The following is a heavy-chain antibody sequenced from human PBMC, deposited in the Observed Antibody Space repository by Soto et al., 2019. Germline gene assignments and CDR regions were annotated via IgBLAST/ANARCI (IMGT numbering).Heavy chain of an antibody. CDR1: GFTFTTYA. J-gene: IGHJ4*02. V-gene: IGHV3-49*04. Sequence: GGSLRLSCAASGFTFTTYAINWVRQVPGKGLEWLGFIRNDIYDETTEYAASVKGRIIISRDDSKSMAYLQMDSLKTEDTGVYYCTRGRDGYNPYYFLYWGQGALVTVS. D-gene: IGHD5-12*01. CDR2: IRNDIYDETT. CDR3: TRGRDGYNPYYFLY.